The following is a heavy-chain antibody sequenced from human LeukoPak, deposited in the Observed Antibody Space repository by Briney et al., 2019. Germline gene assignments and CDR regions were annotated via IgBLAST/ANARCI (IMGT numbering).Heavy chain of an antibody. V-gene: IGHV1-18*01. CDR3: ARGNYDSSGYYFHFDY. D-gene: IGHD3-22*01. Sequence: GASVKVSCKASGYTFTNYGITWVRQAPGQGLEWMGWISAYNGNTNYAQKLQGRVTMTTDTSTSTAYMELRSLRSDDTAVYYCARGNYDSSGYYFHFDYWGQGTLVTVSS. CDR1: GYTFTNYG. J-gene: IGHJ4*02. CDR2: ISAYNGNT.